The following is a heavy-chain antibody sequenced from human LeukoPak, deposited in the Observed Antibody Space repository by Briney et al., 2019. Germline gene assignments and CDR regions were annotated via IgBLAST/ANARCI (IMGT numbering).Heavy chain of an antibody. CDR1: GYTFTSYH. Sequence: ASVKVSCKASGYTFTSYHMHWVRQAPGQGLEWMGKINLSGGSTTYAQKFQGRVTMTRDTSTSTVYMELSSLRSEDTAVYYCARDYVDDIPMIKDYWGQGTLVTDSS. CDR3: ARDYVDDIPMIKDY. V-gene: IGHV1-46*01. J-gene: IGHJ4*02. D-gene: IGHD2-8*01. CDR2: INLSGGST.